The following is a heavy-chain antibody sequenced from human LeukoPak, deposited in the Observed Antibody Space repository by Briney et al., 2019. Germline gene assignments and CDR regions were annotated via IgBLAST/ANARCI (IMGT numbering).Heavy chain of an antibody. Sequence: GGSLRLSCAASGFTFSSYEMNWVRQAPGKGLEWVSYISSSGSTIYYADPVKGRFTIARDNAKNSLYLQMNSLRAEDTAVYYCAELGITMIGGVWGKGTTVTISS. CDR3: AELGITMIGGV. V-gene: IGHV3-48*03. CDR2: ISSSGSTI. D-gene: IGHD3-10*02. CDR1: GFTFSSYE. J-gene: IGHJ6*04.